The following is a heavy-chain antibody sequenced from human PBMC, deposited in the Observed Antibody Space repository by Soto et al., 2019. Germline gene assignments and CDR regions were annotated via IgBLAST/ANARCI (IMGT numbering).Heavy chain of an antibody. CDR2: IIPIFGTA. J-gene: IGHJ6*02. Sequence: SVKVSGKASGGTFGSYAISWVRQAPGQGLEWMGGIIPIFGTANYAQKFQGRVTITADESTSTAYMELSSLRSEDTAVYYCARGGRYYYDSSGYFGGHYYYGMDVWGQGTTVTVSS. D-gene: IGHD3-22*01. CDR1: GGTFGSYA. CDR3: ARGGRYYYDSSGYFGGHYYYGMDV. V-gene: IGHV1-69*13.